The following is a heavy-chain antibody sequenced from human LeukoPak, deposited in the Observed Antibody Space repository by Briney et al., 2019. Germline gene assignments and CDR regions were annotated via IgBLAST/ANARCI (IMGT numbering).Heavy chain of an antibody. CDR1: EFTFSSYA. Sequence: PGGSLRLSCAASEFTFSSYAMSWVRQAPGKGLEWVSAISGSGGSTYYADSVKGRFTISRDNSKNTLYLQMNSLRAEDTAVYYCAKPTYYYDSSGSRNYYFDYWGQGTLVTVSS. V-gene: IGHV3-23*01. J-gene: IGHJ4*02. CDR2: ISGSGGST. CDR3: AKPTYYYDSSGSRNYYFDY. D-gene: IGHD3-22*01.